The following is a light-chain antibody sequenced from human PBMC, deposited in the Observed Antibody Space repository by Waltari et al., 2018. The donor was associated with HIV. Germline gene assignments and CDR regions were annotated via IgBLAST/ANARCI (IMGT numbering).Light chain of an antibody. CDR3: QQSYDSLRT. Sequence: DIQMTHSPSSVSASVGDRVTITCRASQRISKYLNWYQQKAGKAPKLLLYSASILQRGVPSRFSGSGSGTSFTLTINSLQSEDFATYYCQQSYDSLRTFGQGSKLEVK. J-gene: IGKJ1*01. V-gene: IGKV1-39*01. CDR1: QRISKY. CDR2: SAS.